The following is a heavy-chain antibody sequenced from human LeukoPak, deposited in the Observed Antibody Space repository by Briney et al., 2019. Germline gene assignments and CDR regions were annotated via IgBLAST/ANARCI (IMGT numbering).Heavy chain of an antibody. V-gene: IGHV4-59*01. CDR2: IYYSGST. CDR3: AREPGFDSSGYLNWFDP. J-gene: IGHJ5*02. D-gene: IGHD3-22*01. Sequence: SETLSLTCTVSGGSINTYFWSWIRQPPGKGLEWIGYIYYSGSTNYNPSLKSRVTISVDTSKNQLSLKLSSVTAADTAVYYCAREPGFDSSGYLNWFDPWGQGTLVTVSS. CDR1: GGSINTYF.